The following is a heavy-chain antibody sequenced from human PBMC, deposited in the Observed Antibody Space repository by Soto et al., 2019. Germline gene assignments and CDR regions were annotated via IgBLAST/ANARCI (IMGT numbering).Heavy chain of an antibody. V-gene: IGHV4-59*01. CDR3: ARDRLDGMDV. J-gene: IGHJ6*02. Sequence: SETRFLTCTVSGGSISSNYWSWIRQPPGKGLEWIGYIYYSGSTNYNPALKSRVTISVDPSKNHFSLKLSSVTAADTAVYYCARDRLDGMDVWGQGTTVTVSS. CDR2: IYYSGST. CDR1: GGSISSNY.